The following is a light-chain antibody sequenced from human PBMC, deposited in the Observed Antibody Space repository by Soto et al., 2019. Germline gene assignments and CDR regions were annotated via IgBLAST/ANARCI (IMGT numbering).Light chain of an antibody. J-gene: IGKJ5*01. CDR3: QLYGISPH. Sequence: EILMTQFPATLSVPPGERATLSCRASQSVSSNLAWYQHKPGQAPRLLIYASSNRATGIPDRLSGSASGTDFTLTINRLEPEDFSVYYCQLYGISPHFGQGTRLDIK. CDR1: QSVSSN. CDR2: ASS. V-gene: IGKV3D-15*01.